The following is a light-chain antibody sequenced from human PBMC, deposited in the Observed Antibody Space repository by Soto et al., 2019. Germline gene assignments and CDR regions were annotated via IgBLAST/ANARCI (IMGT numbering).Light chain of an antibody. V-gene: IGLV2-23*01. J-gene: IGLJ1*01. CDR1: SSDVGSYNA. CDR2: EGS. CDR3: CSYAGTSTDV. Sequence: QLVLTQPASVSGSPGQSITISCTGTSSDVGSYNAVSWYQQHPGKAPKLMIYEGSKRPSGVSNRFSGSKSGNTASLTISGLQAEDEADYHCCSYAGTSTDVFGTGTQLTVL.